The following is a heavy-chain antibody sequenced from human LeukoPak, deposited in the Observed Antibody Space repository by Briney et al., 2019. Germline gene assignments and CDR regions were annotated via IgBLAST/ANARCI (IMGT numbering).Heavy chain of an antibody. V-gene: IGHV3-30*02. Sequence: GGSLRLSCAASGFTFSRFGMHWVRQAPGKGLEWVAFILYDGSNQYYADSVKGRFSISRDNSKNTLYLQKNSLRPEDTAVYYCARDWSTVNAIDYWGQGTLVTVSS. CDR3: ARDWSTVNAIDY. D-gene: IGHD4-17*01. CDR2: ILYDGSNQ. CDR1: GFTFSRFG. J-gene: IGHJ4*02.